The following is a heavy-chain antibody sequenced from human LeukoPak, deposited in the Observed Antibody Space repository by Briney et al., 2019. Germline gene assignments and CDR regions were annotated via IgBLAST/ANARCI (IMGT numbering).Heavy chain of an antibody. V-gene: IGHV3-73*01. CDR2: IRSKANSYAT. D-gene: IGHD3-22*01. CDR1: GFTFSGSA. J-gene: IGHJ4*02. CDR3: TRHWDYYDSSGYYHFDY. Sequence: PGGSLKLSCAASGFTFSGSAMHWVRQASGKGLEWVGRIRSKANSYATAYAASVKGRFTISRDGSKNTAYLQMNSLKTEDTAVYYCTRHWDYYDSSGYYHFDYWGQGTLVTVSS.